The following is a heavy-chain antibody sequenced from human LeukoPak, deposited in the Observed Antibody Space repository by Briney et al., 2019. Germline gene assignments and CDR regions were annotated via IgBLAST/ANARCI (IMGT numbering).Heavy chain of an antibody. V-gene: IGHV3-64D*06. J-gene: IGHJ4*02. CDR3: VAYCSVTSCQTSDY. CDR2: ISSNGIST. Sequence: GGSLRLSCAASGFTFSSYWMSWVRQAPGKGLEFVSAISSNGISTYYADSVKGRFTISRDNSKYRLYLQMSSLRAEDTAMYYCVAYCSVTSCQTSDYWGQGTLVTVSS. CDR1: GFTFSSYW. D-gene: IGHD2-2*01.